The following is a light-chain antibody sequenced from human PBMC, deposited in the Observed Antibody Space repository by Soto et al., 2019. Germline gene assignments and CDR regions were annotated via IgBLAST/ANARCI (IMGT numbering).Light chain of an antibody. CDR1: HSLVYSDVNTY. Sequence: TQSPLSLPVTLGGPASISCRSSHSLVYSDVNTYLAWYQQKPGQAPRLXXFRTSSRATGFPARFSGSGSGTEFNLTISSLQSEDFGVYYCQQYNNWPRATFGGGTKVDIK. CDR3: QQYNNWPRAT. J-gene: IGKJ4*01. CDR2: RTS. V-gene: IGKV3-15*01.